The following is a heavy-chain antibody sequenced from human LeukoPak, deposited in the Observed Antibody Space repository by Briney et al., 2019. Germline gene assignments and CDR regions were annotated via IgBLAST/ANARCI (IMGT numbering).Heavy chain of an antibody. CDR2: ISYDGSNK. CDR1: GFTFSSYG. CDR3: AKDLVNRNSNPPFDI. J-gene: IGHJ3*02. Sequence: GGSLRLSCAASGFTFSSYGMHWVRQAPGKGLEWVAVISYDGSNKYYADSVKGRFTISRDNSKNTLYLQMNSLRAEDTAVYYCAKDLVNRNSNPPFDIWGQGTMVTVSS. D-gene: IGHD1-26*01. V-gene: IGHV3-30*18.